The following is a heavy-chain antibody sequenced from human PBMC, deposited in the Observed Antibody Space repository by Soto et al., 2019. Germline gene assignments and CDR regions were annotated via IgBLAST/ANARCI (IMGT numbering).Heavy chain of an antibody. D-gene: IGHD4-17*01. CDR1: GGSISSGDYY. V-gene: IGHV4-30-4*01. J-gene: IGHJ5*02. CDR2: IYYSGST. Sequence: PSETLSLTCTVSGGSISSGDYYWIWIRQPPGKGLEWIGYIYYSGSTYYNPSLKSRVTTSVDTSKNQFSLKVSSVTAADTAVYYCARAGPYGDTLNVWFDPWGQGTLVTVSS. CDR3: ARAGPYGDTLNVWFDP.